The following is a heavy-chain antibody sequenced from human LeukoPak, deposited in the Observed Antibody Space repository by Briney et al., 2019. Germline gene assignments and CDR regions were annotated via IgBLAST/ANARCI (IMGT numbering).Heavy chain of an antibody. Sequence: GGSLRLSCAASGFTFDDYAMSWVRQTPGKGLEWVSGTNWDGGRTGYADSVKGRFTISRDNAKNSRYLQMNSLRVEDTAMYYCARDGLRRPPTPYCGGDCPLDYWGQGTLVTVSS. J-gene: IGHJ4*02. CDR3: ARDGLRRPPTPYCGGDCPLDY. D-gene: IGHD2-21*02. V-gene: IGHV3-20*04. CDR2: TNWDGGRT. CDR1: GFTFDDYA.